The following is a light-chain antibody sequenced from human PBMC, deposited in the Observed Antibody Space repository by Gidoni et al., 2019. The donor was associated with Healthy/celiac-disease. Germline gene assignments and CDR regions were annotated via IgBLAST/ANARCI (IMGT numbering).Light chain of an antibody. Sequence: QSALTQPASVSGSPVPSITISCTGTSSDVGGYNYVSWYQQHPGKAPKLMIYDVSNRPSGVSNRFSGSKSGNTASLTISGLQAEDEADYYCSSYTSSSTLVVFGGGTKLTVL. V-gene: IGLV2-14*03. CDR3: SSYTSSSTLVV. J-gene: IGLJ2*01. CDR2: DVS. CDR1: SSDVGGYNY.